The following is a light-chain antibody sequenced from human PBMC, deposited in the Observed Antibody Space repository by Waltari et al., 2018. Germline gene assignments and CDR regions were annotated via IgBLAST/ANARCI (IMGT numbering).Light chain of an antibody. J-gene: IGKJ5*01. V-gene: IGKV3D-15*01. CDR2: DAS. Sequence: EIVMTQSPSTVSASLGGRATISCRASQNVYTNLAWYQQKPGQAPRLLIYDASTKPPGIPARFTGSGSGTEFTLTISSLQSEDSAVYSCQQYNRWLPITFGQGTRLEIK. CDR3: QQYNRWLPIT. CDR1: QNVYTN.